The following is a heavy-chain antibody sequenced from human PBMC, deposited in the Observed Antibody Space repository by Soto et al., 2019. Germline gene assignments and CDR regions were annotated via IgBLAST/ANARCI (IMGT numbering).Heavy chain of an antibody. J-gene: IGHJ6*02. CDR2: IIPIFGTA. Sequence: QVQLVQSGAEVKKPGSSVKVSCKASGGTFSSYAISWVRQAPGQGLEWMGGIIPIFGTANYAQKFQGRVTITADDSTSTAELELGSLRSEDTAVYYCAREGVLNGYYGMDVWGQGTTVTVSS. V-gene: IGHV1-69*12. CDR3: AREGVLNGYYGMDV. CDR1: GGTFSSYA. D-gene: IGHD2-15*01.